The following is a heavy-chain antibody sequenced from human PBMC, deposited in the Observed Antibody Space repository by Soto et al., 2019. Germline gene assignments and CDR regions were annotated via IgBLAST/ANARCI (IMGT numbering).Heavy chain of an antibody. J-gene: IGHJ5*02. CDR3: AREGGDFTSSYYEGWFDP. CDR1: GFTFSRFW. CDR2: IKQDGSEK. Sequence: PGGSLRLSCAASGFTFSRFWMSWVRQAPGNGLEWVANIKQDGSEKNYVDSVKGRFTISRDNAKNSLYLQMNSLRVEDTAVYYCAREGGDFTSSYYEGWFDPWGQGTLVTVSS. V-gene: IGHV3-7*04. D-gene: IGHD3-22*01.